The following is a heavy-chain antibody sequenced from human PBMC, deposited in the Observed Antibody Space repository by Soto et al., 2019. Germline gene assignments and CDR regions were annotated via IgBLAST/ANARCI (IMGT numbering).Heavy chain of an antibody. CDR2: IYYSGST. J-gene: IGHJ4*02. CDR3: ASRYNWTPGAIDY. D-gene: IGHD1-1*01. CDR1: GGSISSSSYY. Sequence: QLQLQESGPGLVKPSETLSLTCTVSGGSISSSSYYWGWIRQPPGKGLEWIGSIYYSGSTYYNPSLKSRVTISVDTSKNQFSLKLSSVTAADTAVYYCASRYNWTPGAIDYWGQGTLVTVSS. V-gene: IGHV4-39*01.